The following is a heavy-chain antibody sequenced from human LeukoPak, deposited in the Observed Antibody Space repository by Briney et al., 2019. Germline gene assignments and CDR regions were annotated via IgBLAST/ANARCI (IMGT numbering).Heavy chain of an antibody. J-gene: IGHJ6*03. CDR1: GGSISSYY. CDR2: IYYSGST. Sequence: SETLSLTCTVSGGSISSYYWSWIRQPPGKGLEWIGYIYYSGSTNYNPSLKSRVTISVDTSKNQFSLKLSSVTAADTAVYYCARASYDSSGYSPNYYYYYMDVWGKGTTVTVSS. V-gene: IGHV4-59*08. D-gene: IGHD3-22*01. CDR3: ARASYDSSGYSPNYYYYYMDV.